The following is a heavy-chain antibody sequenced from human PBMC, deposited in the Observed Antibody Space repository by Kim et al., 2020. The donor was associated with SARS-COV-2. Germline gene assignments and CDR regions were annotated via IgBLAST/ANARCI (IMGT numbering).Heavy chain of an antibody. CDR2: ISTRGESI. V-gene: IGHV3-11*01. CDR3: ARSGNGHNAFCI. Sequence: GGSLRLSCAASGLSFSDSYMNWVRQAPGKGLEWLSFISTRGESIFYADSVEGRFTISRDNAKNSLYLQMNYLSDEDTAVYYCARSGNGHNAFCIWGQG. D-gene: IGHD1-1*01. CDR1: GLSFSDSY. J-gene: IGHJ4*02.